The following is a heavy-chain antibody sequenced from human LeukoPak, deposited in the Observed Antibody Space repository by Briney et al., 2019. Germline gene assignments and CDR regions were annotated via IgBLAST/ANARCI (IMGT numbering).Heavy chain of an antibody. D-gene: IGHD6-19*01. Sequence: GGSLRLSCAASGFTFSSYDMHWVRQATGKGLEWVSAIGTAGDTYYPGSVKGRFTISRENAKNSLYLQMNSLRAGDTAVYYCARGVGGSGWYEDAFDIWGQGTMVTVSS. CDR1: GFTFSSYD. V-gene: IGHV3-13*01. J-gene: IGHJ3*02. CDR3: ARGVGGSGWYEDAFDI. CDR2: IGTAGDT.